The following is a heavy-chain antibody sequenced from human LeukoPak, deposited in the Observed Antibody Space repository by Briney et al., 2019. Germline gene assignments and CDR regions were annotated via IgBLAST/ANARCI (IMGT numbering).Heavy chain of an antibody. Sequence: GGSLRLSCAASGFTVSSNYMSWVRQAPGKGLEWVSYISSSGMTKYYAVSVKGRFTMSRDNAKNSLYLQLNSLRAEDTAVYYCARDGRSRGLSHVNFDYWGQGILVTVSS. CDR3: ARDGRSRGLSHVNFDY. CDR1: GFTVSSNY. D-gene: IGHD3-16*02. CDR2: ISSSGMTK. V-gene: IGHV3-11*04. J-gene: IGHJ4*02.